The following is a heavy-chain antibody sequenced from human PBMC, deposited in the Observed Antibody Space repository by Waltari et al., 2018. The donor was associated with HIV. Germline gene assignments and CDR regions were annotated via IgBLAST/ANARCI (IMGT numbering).Heavy chain of an antibody. CDR3: ARAREWELLYPIDY. J-gene: IGHJ4*02. CDR2: INTNPGNP. V-gene: IGHV7-4-1*02. D-gene: IGHD1-26*01. CDR1: GNIFINYA. Sequence: QVQLVQSGSELKKPGASGKVSCKASGNIFINYAMNWVRQAPGQGLEWMGWINTNPGNPTYAQGFTGRFVFSLDTSVSTAYLQISSLKTEDTAVYYCARAREWELLYPIDYWGQGTLVTVS.